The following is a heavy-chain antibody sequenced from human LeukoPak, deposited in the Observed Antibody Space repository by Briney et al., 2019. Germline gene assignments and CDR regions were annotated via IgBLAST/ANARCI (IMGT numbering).Heavy chain of an antibody. CDR1: GGSISSYF. D-gene: IGHD5-12*01. Sequence: SETLSLTCTVSGGSISSYFWSWIRQPPGKGLEWIGYIHDDGRTTYNPSLRSRVTISIDTSKSQFSLKLNSLTTTDTAVYYCARVGGYSGFYWGQGTLVTVSS. CDR2: IHDDGRT. V-gene: IGHV4-59*01. J-gene: IGHJ4*02. CDR3: ARVGGYSGFY.